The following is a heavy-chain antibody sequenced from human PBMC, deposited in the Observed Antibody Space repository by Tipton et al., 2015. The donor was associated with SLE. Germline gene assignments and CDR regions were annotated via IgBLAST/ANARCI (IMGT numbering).Heavy chain of an antibody. CDR1: GFTFSSYA. CDR2: ISGSGGST. CDR3: ATLPRGIAAAGTNY. Sequence: SLRLSCAASGFTFSSYAMSWVRQAPGKGLEWVSAISGSGGSTYYADSAKGRFTISRDNSKNTLYLQMNSLRAEDTAVYYCATLPRGIAAAGTNYWGQGTLVTVSS. V-gene: IGHV3-23*01. J-gene: IGHJ4*02. D-gene: IGHD6-13*01.